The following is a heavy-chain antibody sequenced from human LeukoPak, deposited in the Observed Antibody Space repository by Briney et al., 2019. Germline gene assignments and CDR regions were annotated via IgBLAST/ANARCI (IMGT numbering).Heavy chain of an antibody. CDR2: MNPYTGQT. CDR3: AREDYYHSGSNDY. J-gene: IGHJ4*02. CDR1: GYTFTSYD. D-gene: IGHD3-22*01. Sequence: AAVKVSCKASGYTFTSYDINWVRQATGQGLEWMGWMNPYTGQTAFAQKFQGRVTITRNTSISTAYMELSSLRSEDTAMYYCAREDYYHSGSNDYWGQGTLVTVSA. V-gene: IGHV1-8*03.